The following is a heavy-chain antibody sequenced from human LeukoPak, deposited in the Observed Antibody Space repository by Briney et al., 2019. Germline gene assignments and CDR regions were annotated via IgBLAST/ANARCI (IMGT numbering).Heavy chain of an antibody. J-gene: IGHJ3*02. Sequence: SETLSLTCTVSGGSISTDYWSWIRQLPGKGLDWIGYVSFGGGTNYNPSLKSRVITSADTSKNQFSLNLTSVTAADTAVYYCVRASVESGGAFDIWGQGTMVTVSS. CDR3: VRASVESGGAFDI. CDR2: VSFGGGT. V-gene: IGHV4-59*01. D-gene: IGHD2-15*01. CDR1: GGSISTDY.